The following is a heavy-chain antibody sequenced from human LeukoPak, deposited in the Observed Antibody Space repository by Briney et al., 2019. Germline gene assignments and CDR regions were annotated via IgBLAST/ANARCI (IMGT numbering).Heavy chain of an antibody. CDR1: GDTSGRFG. CDR3: AREGGEFCSGGACHHWYFDL. D-gene: IGHD2-15*01. CDR2: IIRMFGVT. J-gene: IGHJ2*01. Sequence: SVKVSCKASGDTSGRFGISWVRQAPGQGLEWMGRIIRMFGVTKYVEKFQGRVTITADTSTSTVYMELSSLTSEDTAVYFCAREGGEFCSGGACHHWYFDLWGRGTLFTVSS. V-gene: IGHV1-69*04.